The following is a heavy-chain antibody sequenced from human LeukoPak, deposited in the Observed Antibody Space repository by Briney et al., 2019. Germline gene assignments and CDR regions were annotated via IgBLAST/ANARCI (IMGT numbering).Heavy chain of an antibody. V-gene: IGHV4-59*01. Sequence: SETLSLTCTVSGGSISSYYWSWIRQPPGKGLEWIGYIYYSGSTNYNPSLKSRVTISVDTSKNQFSLKLSSVTAADTAVYYCAGEPEVDYYYYYGMDVWGQGTTVTVSS. CDR3: AGEPEVDYYYYYGMDV. CDR1: GGSISSYY. CDR2: IYYSGST. D-gene: IGHD2-15*01. J-gene: IGHJ6*02.